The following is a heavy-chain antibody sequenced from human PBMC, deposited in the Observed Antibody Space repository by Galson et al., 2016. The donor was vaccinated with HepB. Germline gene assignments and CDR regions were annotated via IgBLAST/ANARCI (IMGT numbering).Heavy chain of an antibody. J-gene: IGHJ4*02. D-gene: IGHD6-19*01. CDR1: GFNFSSFT. V-gene: IGHV3-33*01. Sequence: SLRLSCAASGFNFSSFTMHWVRQAPGKGLEWVAIIWYDGKNKAYADSVKGRFTISRDTSKNTLYLQMNSLRAEDTAVYYCARERGTVAVALSYWGQGTLVTVSS. CDR2: IWYDGKNK. CDR3: ARERGTVAVALSY.